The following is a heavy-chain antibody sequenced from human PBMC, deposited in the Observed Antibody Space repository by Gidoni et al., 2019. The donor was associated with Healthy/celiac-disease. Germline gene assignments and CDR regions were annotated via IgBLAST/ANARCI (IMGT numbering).Heavy chain of an antibody. CDR2: ISGSGGST. Sequence: EVQLLESGGGLVQHGGSLTLSCAASGFTFRGYGMSWVRQAPGKGLEWVSAISGSGGSTYYADSVKGLFTISRDNSKNTLYLQMNSLRAEDTAVYYCAKDPEGGGDSPSDYWGQGTLVTVSS. V-gene: IGHV3-23*01. CDR1: GFTFRGYG. CDR3: AKDPEGGGDSPSDY. D-gene: IGHD2-21*01. J-gene: IGHJ4*02.